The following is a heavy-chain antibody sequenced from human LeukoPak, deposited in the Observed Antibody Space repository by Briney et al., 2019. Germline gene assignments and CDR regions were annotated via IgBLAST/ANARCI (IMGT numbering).Heavy chain of an antibody. CDR3: AREQNYYDSSGLPPIGFDP. J-gene: IGHJ5*02. CDR1: GFTFIKYA. V-gene: IGHV3-23*01. CDR2: ISVTSVSP. Sequence: SGGSLRLSCAASGFTFIKYAMNWVRQAPGKGLEWVSVISVTSVSPYYADSVKGRFTISRDNSKNTLYLQMNSLRAEDTAVYYCAREQNYYDSSGLPPIGFDPWGQGTLVTVSS. D-gene: IGHD3-22*01.